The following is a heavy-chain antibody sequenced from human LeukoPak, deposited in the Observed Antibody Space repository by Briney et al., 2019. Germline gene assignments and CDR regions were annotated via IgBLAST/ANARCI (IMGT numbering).Heavy chain of an antibody. V-gene: IGHV3-23*01. Sequence: GGSLRLSCAASGFTFSSYAMGWVRQAPGKGLEWVSVITGSGGGTYYADSVKGRFTISRGLARNTLLLQMHSLRADDTAVHYCARTNPVYGDYDYWGQGTLVTVSS. CDR1: GFTFSSYA. D-gene: IGHD4-17*01. J-gene: IGHJ4*02. CDR2: ITGSGGGT. CDR3: ARTNPVYGDYDY.